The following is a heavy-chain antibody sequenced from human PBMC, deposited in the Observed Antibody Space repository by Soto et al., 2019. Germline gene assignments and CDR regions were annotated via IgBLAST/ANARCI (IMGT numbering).Heavy chain of an antibody. V-gene: IGHV5-10-1*01. D-gene: IGHD2-2*01. J-gene: IGHJ5*02. CDR1: GYSFTSYW. CDR3: AREADIVVVPAARMSWFDP. CDR2: IDPSDSYT. Sequence: GESLKISCKGSGYSFTSYWISWVRQMPGKVLEWMGRIDPSDSYTNYSPSFLGHVTISADKSISTAYLQWSSLKASDTAMYYCAREADIVVVPAARMSWFDPWGQGXLVTVYS.